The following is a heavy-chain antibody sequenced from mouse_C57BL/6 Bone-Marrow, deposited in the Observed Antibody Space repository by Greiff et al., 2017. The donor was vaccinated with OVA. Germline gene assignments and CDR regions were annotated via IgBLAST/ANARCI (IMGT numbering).Heavy chain of an antibody. CDR1: GFSFNTYA. CDR3: VRHVGTTVGAY. V-gene: IGHV10-1*01. CDR2: IRSKSNNYAT. D-gene: IGHD1-1*01. J-gene: IGHJ3*01. Sequence: EVQLVESGGGLVQPKGSLKLSCAASGFSFNTYAMNWVRQAPGKGLEWVARIRSKSNNYATYYADSVKDRFTISRDDSESMLYLQMNNLKTEDTAMYYCVRHVGTTVGAYWGQGTLVTVSA.